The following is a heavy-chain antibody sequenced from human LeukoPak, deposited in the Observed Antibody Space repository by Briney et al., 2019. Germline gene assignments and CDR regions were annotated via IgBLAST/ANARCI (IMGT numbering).Heavy chain of an antibody. CDR3: ARDLKRGYSSGRYSWGTGSSNDY. V-gene: IGHV1-69*06. CDR2: IIPIFGTA. D-gene: IGHD6-19*01. J-gene: IGHJ4*02. Sequence: SVKVSCKASGGTFSSYAISWVRQAPGQGLEWMGGIIPIFGTANYAQKFQGRVTITADKSTSTAYMELSSLRSEDTAVYYCARDLKRGYSSGRYSWGTGSSNDYWGQGTLVTVSS. CDR1: GGTFSSYA.